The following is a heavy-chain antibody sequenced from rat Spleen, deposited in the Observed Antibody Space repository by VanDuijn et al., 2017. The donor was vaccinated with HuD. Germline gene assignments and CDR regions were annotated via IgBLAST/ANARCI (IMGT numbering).Heavy chain of an antibody. CDR2: MVYDGSRI. CDR1: GFTSSDYA. J-gene: IGHJ3*01. D-gene: IGHD1-6*01. CDR3: ASHGPRISRFAD. Sequence: EVQLVESGGGLVQPGRSLKLSCAVSGFTSSDYAMAWVRQPPKKGLEWVATMVYDGSRIYYRDSVKGRFTISRDNAKSTLYLQMDSLRSEDTATYYCASHGPRISRFADWGQGTLVTVSS. V-gene: IGHV5-17*01.